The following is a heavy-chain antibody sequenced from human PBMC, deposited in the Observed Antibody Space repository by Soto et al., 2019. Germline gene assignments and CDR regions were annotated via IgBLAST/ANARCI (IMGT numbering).Heavy chain of an antibody. Sequence: QVQLVESGGGVVQPRRSLRLSCAASGFTFSSYAMHWVSQAPGTGLELVAVISYDGSNKYYADSVKGRFTISRDNSKNTLYQQMNSLRAEDTALYYCARDQDLHDSSGYYYSPFDYCGQVTLVTVSA. CDR1: GFTFSSYA. CDR2: ISYDGSNK. D-gene: IGHD3-22*01. V-gene: IGHV3-30-3*01. CDR3: ARDQDLHDSSGYYYSPFDY. J-gene: IGHJ4*02.